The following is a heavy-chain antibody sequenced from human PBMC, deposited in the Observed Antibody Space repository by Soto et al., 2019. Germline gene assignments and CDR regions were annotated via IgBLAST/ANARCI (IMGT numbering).Heavy chain of an antibody. V-gene: IGHV4-31*03. CDR3: ARDLAAAGIIDY. D-gene: IGHD6-13*01. CDR1: GGSISSGGYY. CDR2: IYYSGST. Sequence: QVQLQESGPGLVKPSQTLSLTCTVSGGSISSGGYYWSWIRQHTGKGLEWIGYIYYSGSTYYNPSLKSRVTISVDTSKNQFSLKLSSVTAADTAVYYCARDLAAAGIIDYWGQGTLVTVSA. J-gene: IGHJ4*02.